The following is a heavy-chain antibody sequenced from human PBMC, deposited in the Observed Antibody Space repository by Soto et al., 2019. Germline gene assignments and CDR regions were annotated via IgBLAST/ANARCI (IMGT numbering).Heavy chain of an antibody. CDR1: GFTFSSYG. V-gene: IGHV3-33*01. CDR2: IWYDGSNK. CDR3: ARDVFEGWSDGGRYYSSVTAF. D-gene: IGHD6-19*01. J-gene: IGHJ6*02. Sequence: GGSLRLSCAASGFTFSSYGMHWVRQAPGKGLEWVAVIWYDGSNKYYADSVKGRFTISRDNSKNTLYLQMNSLRAEDTAVYYCARDVFEGWSDGGRYYSSVTAFWGHGTTVPVSS.